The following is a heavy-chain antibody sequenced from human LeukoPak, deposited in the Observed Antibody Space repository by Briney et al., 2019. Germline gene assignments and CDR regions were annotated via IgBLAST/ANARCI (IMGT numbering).Heavy chain of an antibody. CDR2: ISYDGSNE. D-gene: IGHD6-19*01. CDR1: GFTFSIYA. Sequence: PGRSLRLSCAASGFTFSIYAMDWVRQAPGKGLEWVAVISYDGSNENYADSVKGRFTISRDNSKNTVYLQMNSLRPEDTAVYYCARDRAVAGTGILGYWGQGTLVTVSS. CDR3: ARDRAVAGTGILGY. V-gene: IGHV3-30-3*01. J-gene: IGHJ4*02.